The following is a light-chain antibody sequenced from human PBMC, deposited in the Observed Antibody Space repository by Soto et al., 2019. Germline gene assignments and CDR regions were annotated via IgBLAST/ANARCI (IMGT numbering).Light chain of an antibody. CDR2: NYA. Sequence: QSVLTQPPSASGTPGQRVTISCSGSSSNIGSNSANWYQQFPGTAPKLLIYNYAQRPSGAPDRFSGSKSGTSASLAISGLPSDDEAVYFCASWDDTLSAWVFGGGTKLTVL. J-gene: IGLJ3*02. V-gene: IGLV1-44*01. CDR1: SSNIGSNS. CDR3: ASWDDTLSAWV.